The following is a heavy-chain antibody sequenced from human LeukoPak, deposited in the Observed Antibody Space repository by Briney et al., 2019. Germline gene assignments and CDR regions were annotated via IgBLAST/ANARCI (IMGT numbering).Heavy chain of an antibody. CDR1: GFTFTTHW. CDR2: IEQDGGEK. V-gene: IGHV3-7*03. Sequence: GGSLRLSCAVSGFTFTTHWMNWVRQAPGKRLEWVANIEQDGGEKNYVDSVKGRFTISRDNGKNSLFLQMNSLRVEDTAVYYCARGSGTRDFWSGYQTVYYYGMDVWGQGTTVTVSS. CDR3: ARGSGTRDFWSGYQTVYYYGMDV. J-gene: IGHJ6*02. D-gene: IGHD3-3*01.